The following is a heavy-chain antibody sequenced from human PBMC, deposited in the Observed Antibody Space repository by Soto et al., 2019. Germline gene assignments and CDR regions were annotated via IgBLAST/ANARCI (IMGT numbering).Heavy chain of an antibody. CDR3: ARHPGGYGDYFFDS. J-gene: IGHJ4*02. CDR2: ISTSSTYI. D-gene: IGHD4-17*01. CDR1: GFTFSSNT. V-gene: IGHV3-21*01. Sequence: EVQLVESGVGLVKPGGSLRLSCAASGFTFSSNTMNWVRQAPGKGLEWVSSISTSSTYIYYADSVRGRFTISRDNAKNSVYLQMSSLRVEDTAVYYCARHPGGYGDYFFDSWGQGTLVTVSS.